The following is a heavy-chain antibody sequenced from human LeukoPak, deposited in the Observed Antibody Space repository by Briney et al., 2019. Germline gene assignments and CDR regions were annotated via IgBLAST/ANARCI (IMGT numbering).Heavy chain of an antibody. D-gene: IGHD6-19*01. V-gene: IGHV4-34*01. CDR1: GGSFSGYY. J-gene: IGHJ4*02. CDR3: ARAGPHSSGWYPKSPQFDY. CDR2: INHSGST. Sequence: SETLSLTCAVYGGSFSGYYWSWIRQPPGKGLEWIGEINHSGSTNYNPSLKSRVTISVDTSKNQFSLKLSSVTAADTAVYYCARAGPHSSGWYPKSPQFDYWGQGTLVTVSS.